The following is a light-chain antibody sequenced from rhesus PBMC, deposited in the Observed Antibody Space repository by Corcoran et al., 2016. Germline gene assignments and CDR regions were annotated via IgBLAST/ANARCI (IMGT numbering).Light chain of an antibody. V-gene: IGKV1-22*01. Sequence: DIQMTQSPSSLSASVGDTVTITCRASQSISSWLDWYQQKPGKAPKLLIYKASSLQSGVQSRFSGSGSGTDFTLTISSLQPEDCATYYCLQYSSSPWTFGQGTKVEIK. CDR2: KAS. CDR3: LQYSSSPWT. CDR1: QSISSW. J-gene: IGKJ1*01.